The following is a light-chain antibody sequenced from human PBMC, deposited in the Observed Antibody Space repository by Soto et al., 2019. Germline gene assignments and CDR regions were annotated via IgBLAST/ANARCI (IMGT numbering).Light chain of an antibody. J-gene: IGKJ1*01. CDR1: QSVSSN. CDR2: GAS. V-gene: IGKV3-15*01. CDR3: QQFSSSPRT. Sequence: EIVMTQSPATLSVSPGERATLSCRASQSVSSNLAWYQQKPGQAPRFLIYGASTRATGIPARFSGSGSGTDFTLTISRLEPEDFAVYYCQQFSSSPRTFGQGTKVDIK.